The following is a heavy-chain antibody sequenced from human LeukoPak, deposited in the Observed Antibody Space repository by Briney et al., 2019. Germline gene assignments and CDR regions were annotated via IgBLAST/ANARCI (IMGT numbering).Heavy chain of an antibody. D-gene: IGHD2-2*02. V-gene: IGHV4-39*01. CDR3: ASHPTRMWPAAIPYYYYYGMDV. J-gene: IGHJ6*02. CDR1: GGSISSSSYY. CDR2: IYYSGST. Sequence: PSETLSLTCTVSGGSISSSSYYWGWIRQPPGKGLEWIGSIYYSGSTYYNPSLKSRVTISVDTSKNQFSLKLSSVTAADTAVYYCASHPTRMWPAAIPYYYYYGMDVWGQGTTVTVSS.